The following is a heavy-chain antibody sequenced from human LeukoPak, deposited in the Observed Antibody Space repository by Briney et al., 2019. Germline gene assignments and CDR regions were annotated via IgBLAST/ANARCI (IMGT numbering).Heavy chain of an antibody. CDR1: GFTFSNYA. Sequence: GSLRLSCAASGFTFSNYAIHWVRQAPGKGLEWVAVIAHDGTKKYYADSVKGRFTISRDNSKNTLSLQMNSLRAEDTAVYYCAREGGAYYYDSSGYLGDAFDFWGQGTMVTVSS. J-gene: IGHJ3*01. V-gene: IGHV3-30*04. CDR3: AREGGAYYYDSSGYLGDAFDF. CDR2: IAHDGTKK. D-gene: IGHD3-22*01.